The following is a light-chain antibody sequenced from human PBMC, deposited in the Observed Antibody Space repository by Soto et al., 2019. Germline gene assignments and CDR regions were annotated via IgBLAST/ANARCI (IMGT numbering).Light chain of an antibody. CDR1: SSDVGGQNY. CDR2: AVT. V-gene: IGLV2-8*01. Sequence: QSVLTQPPSASGSPGQSDAIPCTGTSSDVGGQNYVSWYQQHPGKAPKLIIYAVTERPSAVADRFSGAKSGNTASLTVSGLQTEDEADYYCSSHAGNNNYVFGTGTKVTVL. J-gene: IGLJ1*01. CDR3: SSHAGNNNYV.